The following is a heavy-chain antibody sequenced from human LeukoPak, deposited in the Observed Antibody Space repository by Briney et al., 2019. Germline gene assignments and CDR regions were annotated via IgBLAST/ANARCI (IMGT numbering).Heavy chain of an antibody. V-gene: IGHV1-2*06. D-gene: IGHD2-2*02. Sequence: ASVKVSCKASGYTFTGCYMHWVRQAPGQGLEWMGRINPNSGGTNYAQKFQGRVTMTRDTSISTAYMELSRLRSDDTAVYYCARDFCSSTSCYIHNWFDPWGQGTLVTVSS. CDR3: ARDFCSSTSCYIHNWFDP. J-gene: IGHJ5*02. CDR1: GYTFTGCY. CDR2: INPNSGGT.